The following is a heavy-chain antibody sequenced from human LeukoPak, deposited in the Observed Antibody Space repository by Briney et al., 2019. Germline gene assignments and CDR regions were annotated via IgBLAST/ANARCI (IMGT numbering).Heavy chain of an antibody. CDR3: TRDVGMVRGVIGY. CDR1: GGSISSSNW. CDR2: IYHSGST. V-gene: IGHV4-4*02. J-gene: IGHJ4*02. Sequence: SETLSPTCAVSGGSISSSNWWSWVRQPPGKGLEWIGEIYHSGSTNYNPSLKSRVTISVDKSKNQFSLKLSSVTAADTAVYYCTRDVGMVRGVIGYWGQGTLVTVSS. D-gene: IGHD3-10*01.